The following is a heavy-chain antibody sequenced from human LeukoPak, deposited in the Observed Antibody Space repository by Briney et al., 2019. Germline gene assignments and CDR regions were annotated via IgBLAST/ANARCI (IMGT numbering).Heavy chain of an antibody. V-gene: IGHV7-4-1*02. CDR2: INTNTGNP. Sequence: GASVKVSCKASGYTFTNYAMNWVRQAPGQGLEWMGWINTNTGNPTYAQGFTGRFVFSLDTSVSTTYLQISNLKAEDTAVYYCARDLGGSWSYNWFDPWGQETLVTVSS. CDR3: ARDLGGSWSYNWFDP. CDR1: GYTFTNYA. J-gene: IGHJ5*02. D-gene: IGHD2-15*01.